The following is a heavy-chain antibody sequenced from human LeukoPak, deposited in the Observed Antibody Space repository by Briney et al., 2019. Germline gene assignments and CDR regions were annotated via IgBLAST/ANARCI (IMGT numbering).Heavy chain of an antibody. CDR2: IYYSGST. J-gene: IGHJ3*02. CDR3: ARDSTYPLFRAFDT. D-gene: IGHD2-21*01. V-gene: IGHV4-39*07. Sequence: SETLSLTCTVSGGSISSSSYYWGWIRQPPGKGLEWIGSIYYSGSTYYNPSLKSRVTISVDTSKNQFSLKLSSVTAADTAVYYCARDSTYPLFRAFDTWGQGTMVTVSS. CDR1: GGSISSSSYY.